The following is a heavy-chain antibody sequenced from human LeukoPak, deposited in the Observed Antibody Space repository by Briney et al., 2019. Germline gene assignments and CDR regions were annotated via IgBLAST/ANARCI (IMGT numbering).Heavy chain of an antibody. D-gene: IGHD5-12*01. Sequence: SETLSLTCTVSGGSISSYYWSWIRQPPGKGLEWIGYIYYSGSTNYNPSLKSRVTISVDTSKNQFSLKLSSVTAADMAVYYCARGPIVATKALNYYFDYWGQGTLVTVSS. J-gene: IGHJ4*02. CDR1: GGSISSYY. V-gene: IGHV4-59*01. CDR3: ARGPIVATKALNYYFDY. CDR2: IYYSGST.